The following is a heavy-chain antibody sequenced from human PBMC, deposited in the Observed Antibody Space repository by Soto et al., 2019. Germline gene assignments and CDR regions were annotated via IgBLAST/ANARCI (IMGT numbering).Heavy chain of an antibody. CDR1: GVALTDLS. Sequence: GASVEVSWKVSGVALTDLSRHWVRQSPEKGLEWMGSFDPEDGETIYAQKFQGRVTMTEDTSTDTAYMELSSLGSEDTAIYFCTGIYKHWATFDYWGQGTLVTVSS. J-gene: IGHJ4*02. D-gene: IGHD3-3*02. CDR3: TGIYKHWATFDY. V-gene: IGHV1-24*01. CDR2: FDPEDGET.